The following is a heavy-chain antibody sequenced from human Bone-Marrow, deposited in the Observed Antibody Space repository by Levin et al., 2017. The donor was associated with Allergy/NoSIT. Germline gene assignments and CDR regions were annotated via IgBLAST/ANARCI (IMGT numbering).Heavy chain of an antibody. CDR1: GGSISSGDYY. J-gene: IGHJ6*02. CDR3: ARGSNRRERAGYYYGMDV. V-gene: IGHV4-30-4*01. CDR2: IYYSGST. Sequence: SQTLSLTCTVSGGSISSGDYYWSWIRQPPGKGLEWIGYIYYSGSTYYNPSLKSRVTISVDTSKNQFSLKLSSVTAADTAVYYCARGSNRRERAGYYYGMDVWGQGTTVTVSS. D-gene: IGHD3-16*02.